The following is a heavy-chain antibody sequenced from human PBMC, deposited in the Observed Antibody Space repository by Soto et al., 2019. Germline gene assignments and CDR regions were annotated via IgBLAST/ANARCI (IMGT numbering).Heavy chain of an antibody. CDR1: GGSFSGYY. V-gene: IGHV4-34*01. CDR3: ERGRTNSDWNYWLCNWFDP. CDR2: INHSGST. Sequence: SETLSLTCAVYGGSFSGYYWSWIRQPPGKGLEWIGEINHSGSTNYNPSLKSRVTISVDTSKNQFSLKLSSVTAADTAVYYCERGRTNSDWNYWLCNWFDPWGQGTLVTVSS. J-gene: IGHJ5*02. D-gene: IGHD2-8*01.